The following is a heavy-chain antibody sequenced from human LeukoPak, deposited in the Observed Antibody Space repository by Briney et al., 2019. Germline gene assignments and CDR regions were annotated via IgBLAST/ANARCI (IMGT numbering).Heavy chain of an antibody. CDR3: ARGTYEQLVFSMWFDP. V-gene: IGHV4-59*01. J-gene: IGHJ5*02. CDR2: IYYSGST. Sequence: SETLSLTCTVSGGPISSYYWSWIRQPPGKGLEWIGYIYYSGSTNYNPSLKSRVTISVDTSKNQFSLKLSSVTAADTAVYYCARGTYEQLVFSMWFDPWGQGTLVTVSS. D-gene: IGHD6-13*01. CDR1: GGPISSYY.